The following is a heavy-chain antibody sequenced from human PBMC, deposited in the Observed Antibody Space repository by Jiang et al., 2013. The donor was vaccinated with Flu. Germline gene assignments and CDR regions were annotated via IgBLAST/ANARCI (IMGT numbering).Heavy chain of an antibody. CDR3: ARGRNSSSFDD. D-gene: IGHD6-6*01. Sequence: SLTCSVSGDSFSEYFFSWIRQPPGKGLEWIGHISYIGSTNYKPSLKSRVTISVDTSKNQFSLRLTSVTAADTAVYFCARGRNSSSFDDWGQGTLVTVSS. CDR2: ISYIGST. J-gene: IGHJ4*02. CDR1: GDSFSEYF. V-gene: IGHV4-59*13.